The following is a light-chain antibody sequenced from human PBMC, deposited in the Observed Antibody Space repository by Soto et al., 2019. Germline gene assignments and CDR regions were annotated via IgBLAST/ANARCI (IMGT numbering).Light chain of an antibody. V-gene: IGKV1-39*01. CDR2: AAS. CDR1: QNINSH. Sequence: DIQMTQSPSSLSASIGDRVTITCRASQNINSHLNWYQQKPGKAPKVLIYAASRLQSGVPSRFGGSGSGTEFTLTISSLEPEDFATYYCQQSHITTLFTFGKGTKLEIK. J-gene: IGKJ2*01. CDR3: QQSHITTLFT.